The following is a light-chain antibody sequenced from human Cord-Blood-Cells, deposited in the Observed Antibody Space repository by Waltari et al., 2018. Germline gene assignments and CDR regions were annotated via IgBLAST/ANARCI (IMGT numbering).Light chain of an antibody. J-gene: IGLJ2*01. V-gene: IGLV2-23*01. CDR3: CSYAGSSTYVV. CDR2: EGS. Sequence: QSALTQPASVSGSPGQSITISCTGTSSDVGSYNLVSWYQQHPGKAPKRMIYEGSKRPSGVSNRLSGSKSGNTASRTISGLQAEDEADYYCCSYAGSSTYVVFGGGTKLTVL. CDR1: SSDVGSYNL.